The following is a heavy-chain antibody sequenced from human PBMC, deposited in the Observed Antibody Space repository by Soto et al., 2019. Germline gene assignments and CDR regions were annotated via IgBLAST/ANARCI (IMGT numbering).Heavy chain of an antibody. Sequence: QVQLQESGPGLVKPSETLSLTCTVSGGSISSYYWSWIRQPAGKGLEWIGRIYTSGSTNYNPSLKSRVTMSVDTSKNQFSLKLSSVTAADTAVYYCARVAACSSTSCYGGYYYYYGMDVWGQGTTVTVSS. J-gene: IGHJ6*02. CDR1: GGSISSYY. CDR3: ARVAACSSTSCYGGYYYYYGMDV. V-gene: IGHV4-4*07. CDR2: IYTSGST. D-gene: IGHD2-2*01.